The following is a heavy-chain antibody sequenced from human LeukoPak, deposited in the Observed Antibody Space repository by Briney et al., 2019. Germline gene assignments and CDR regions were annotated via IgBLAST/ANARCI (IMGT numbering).Heavy chain of an antibody. CDR3: AKGDYYDSSGYYSYFDY. D-gene: IGHD3-22*01. CDR2: ISGSGGST. V-gene: IGHV3-23*01. CDR1: GFTFSSYG. Sequence: GGSLRLSCAASGFTFSSYGMSWVRQAPGKGLEWVSAISGSGGSTYYADSVKGRFTISRDNSKNTLYLQMNSLRAEDTAVYYCAKGDYYDSSGYYSYFDYWGRGTLVTVSS. J-gene: IGHJ4*02.